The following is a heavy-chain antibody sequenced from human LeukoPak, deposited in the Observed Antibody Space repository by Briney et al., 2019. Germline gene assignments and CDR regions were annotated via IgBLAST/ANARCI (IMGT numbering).Heavy chain of an antibody. CDR1: GGTFSSYA. CDR2: IIPIFGTA. J-gene: IGHJ5*02. CDR3: ARVTRRAAGAENWFDP. D-gene: IGHD6-13*01. V-gene: IGHV1-69*05. Sequence: SVKVSCKASGGTFSSYAISWVRQAPGQGLEWMGGIIPIFGTANYAQKFQGRVTITTDESTSTAYMELSSLRSEDTAVYYCARVTRRAAGAENWFDPWGQGTLVTASS.